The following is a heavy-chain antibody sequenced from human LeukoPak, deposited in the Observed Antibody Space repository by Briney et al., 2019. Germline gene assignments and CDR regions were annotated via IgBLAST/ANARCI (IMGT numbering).Heavy chain of an antibody. CDR2: INWDSKNI. Sequence: GGSLRLSCAASGFTFDDYAMFWVRQAPGKGLEWVSGINWDSKNIGYAASVKGRITISRDNAKNSLYLQMNSLRAEDTAFYYCAKGNRDSSGFYYYYGMDVWGQGTTVTVSS. CDR1: GFTFDDYA. CDR3: AKGNRDSSGFYYYYGMDV. J-gene: IGHJ6*02. V-gene: IGHV3-9*01. D-gene: IGHD3-22*01.